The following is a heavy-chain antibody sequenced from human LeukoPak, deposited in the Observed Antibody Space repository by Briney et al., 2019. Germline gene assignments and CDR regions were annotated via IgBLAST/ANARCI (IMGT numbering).Heavy chain of an antibody. J-gene: IGHJ4*02. D-gene: IGHD3-22*01. CDR3: AREGPDSSGYYYFDY. Sequence: GRSLRLSCAASGFTFSSYAMHWVRQAPGKGLEWVAVISYDGSNKYYADSVKGRFTISRDNSKNTLYLQMNSLRAEDTAVYYCAREGPDSSGYYYFDYWGQGTLVTVSS. V-gene: IGHV3-30-3*01. CDR2: ISYDGSNK. CDR1: GFTFSSYA.